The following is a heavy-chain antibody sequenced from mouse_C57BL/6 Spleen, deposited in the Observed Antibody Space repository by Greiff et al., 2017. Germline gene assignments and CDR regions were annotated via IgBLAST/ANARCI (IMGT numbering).Heavy chain of an antibody. CDR2: ISYDGSN. CDR1: GYSITSGYY. D-gene: IGHD2-2*01. V-gene: IGHV3-6*01. J-gene: IGHJ3*01. CDR3: ARVGYDEAY. Sequence: EVKLMESGPGLVKPSQSLSLTCSVTGYSITSGYYWNWIRQFPGNKLEWMGYISYDGSNNYNPSLKNRISITRDTSKNQFFLKLNSVTTEDTATYYCARVGYDEAYWGQGTLVTVSA.